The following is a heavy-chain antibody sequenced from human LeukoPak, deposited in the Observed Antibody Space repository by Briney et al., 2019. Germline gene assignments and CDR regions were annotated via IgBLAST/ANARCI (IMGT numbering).Heavy chain of an antibody. J-gene: IGHJ6*02. Sequence: PGGSLRLSCAASGFTFSSYAMPWVRQAPGKGLEWVAVISYDGSNKYYADSVKGRFTISRDNSKNTLYLQMNSLRAEDTAVYYCARDSVDIVVVVAARGSGHYYYGMDVWGQGTTVTVSS. D-gene: IGHD2-15*01. CDR2: ISYDGSNK. CDR3: ARDSVDIVVVVAARGSGHYYYGMDV. CDR1: GFTFSSYA. V-gene: IGHV3-30-3*01.